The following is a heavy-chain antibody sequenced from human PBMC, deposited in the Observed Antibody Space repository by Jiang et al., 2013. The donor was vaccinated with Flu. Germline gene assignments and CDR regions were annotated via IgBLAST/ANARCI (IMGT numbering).Heavy chain of an antibody. J-gene: IGHJ4*02. CDR3: ARDSIVGAGNYYFDH. V-gene: IGHV4-59*01. CDR1: GGSLNSYY. Sequence: SGPGLVKPSETLSLTCTVSGGSLNSYYWSWIRQPPGKGLEWIGYIYYSGITNYNPSLRGRITMSVDTSKNQFYLKLTSATAADTAVYYCARDSIVGAGNYYFDHWGQGTLVTVSS. D-gene: IGHD1-26*01. CDR2: IYYSGIT.